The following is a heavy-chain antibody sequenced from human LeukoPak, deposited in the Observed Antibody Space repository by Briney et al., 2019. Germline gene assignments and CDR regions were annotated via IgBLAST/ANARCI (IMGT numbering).Heavy chain of an antibody. CDR3: ARAGRFGAMAYRRTYYYGMDV. CDR1: GGSFSGYY. Sequence: PSETLSLTCAVYGGSFSGYYWSWVRQPPGKGLEWIGEINHSGSTNYNPSLKSRVTISVDTSKNQFSLKLSSVTAADTAVYYCARAGRFGAMAYRRTYYYGMDVWGQGTTVTVSS. D-gene: IGHD5-18*01. V-gene: IGHV4-34*01. CDR2: INHSGST. J-gene: IGHJ6*02.